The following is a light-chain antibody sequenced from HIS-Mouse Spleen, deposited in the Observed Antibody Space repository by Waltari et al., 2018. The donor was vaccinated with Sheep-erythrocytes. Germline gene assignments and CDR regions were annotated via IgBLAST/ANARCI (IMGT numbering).Light chain of an antibody. CDR1: QSVLYSSNNKND. V-gene: IGKV4-1*01. CDR3: QQYYSTPFT. Sequence: DLVMTQSPDSLAVSLGERATINCKSTQSVLYSSNNKNDLAWYQQKPGQPPTLLSYWASTRESGVPDRFSGSGSGTDFTLTISSLQAEDVAVYYCQQYYSTPFTFGPGTKVDIK. J-gene: IGKJ3*01. CDR2: WAS.